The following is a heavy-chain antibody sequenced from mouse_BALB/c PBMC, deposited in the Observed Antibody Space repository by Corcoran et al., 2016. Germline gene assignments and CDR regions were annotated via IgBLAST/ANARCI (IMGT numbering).Heavy chain of an antibody. CDR1: GYSFTGYY. CDR2: INPYNGAT. J-gene: IGHJ1*01. CDR3: ARWDWYFDV. V-gene: IGHV1-26*01. Sequence: EVQLQQSGPELVKPGASVKISCKACGYSFTGYYMHWVKQSHVKSLEWIGRINPYNGATSYNQNFKDKASLTVDKSSSTAYMELHSLTSEDSAVYYCARWDWYFDVWGAGTTVTVPS.